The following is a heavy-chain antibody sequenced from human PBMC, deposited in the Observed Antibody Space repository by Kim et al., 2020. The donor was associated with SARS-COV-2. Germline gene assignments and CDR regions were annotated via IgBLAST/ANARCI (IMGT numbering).Heavy chain of an antibody. CDR2: IYYSGST. CDR1: GGSISSYY. CDR3: ARDHRAWLHSTANWYFYL. Sequence: SETLSLTCTVSGGSISSYYWSWIRQPPGKGLEWIGYIYYSGSTNYNPSLKSRVTISVDTSKNQFSLKLSSVTAADTAVYYCARDHRAWLHSTANWYFYL. J-gene: IGHJ2*01. D-gene: IGHD3-22*01. V-gene: IGHV4-59*01.